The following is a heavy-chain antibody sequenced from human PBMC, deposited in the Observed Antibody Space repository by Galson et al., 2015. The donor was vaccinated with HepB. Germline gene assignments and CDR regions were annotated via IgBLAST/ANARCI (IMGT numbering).Heavy chain of an antibody. CDR3: AKEEGYIFGLPDY. V-gene: IGHV3-23*01. CDR1: GFTFSGSA. Sequence: SLRLSCAASGFTFSGSAMSWVRQAPGTGPEWVSVISGSGGTTYYADSVKGRFTISRDNSKNTLYLQMNSLRAEDTAVYYCAKEEGYIFGLPDYWGQGVLVTVSS. D-gene: IGHD3-3*02. CDR2: ISGSGGTT. J-gene: IGHJ4*02.